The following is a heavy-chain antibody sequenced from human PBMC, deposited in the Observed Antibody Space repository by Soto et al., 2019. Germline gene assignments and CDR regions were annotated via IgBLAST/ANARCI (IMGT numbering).Heavy chain of an antibody. V-gene: IGHV3-33*01. J-gene: IGHJ4*02. CDR1: GFTFSSYG. Sequence: ESGGGVVQPGRSLRLSCAASGFTFSSYGMHWVRQAPGKGLEWVAVIWYDGSNKYYADSVKGRFTISRDNSKNTLYLQMHSLRAEDTAVYYCARDPWSGGSCNNDYWGQGTLVTVSS. CDR3: ARDPWSGGSCNNDY. CDR2: IWYDGSNK. D-gene: IGHD2-15*01.